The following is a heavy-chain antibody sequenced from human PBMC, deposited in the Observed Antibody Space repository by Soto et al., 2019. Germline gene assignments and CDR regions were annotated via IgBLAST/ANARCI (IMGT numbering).Heavy chain of an antibody. D-gene: IGHD4-17*01. V-gene: IGHV4-39*01. CDR3: ARQIGGYGGNGDWFDP. Sequence: ASETLSPTCTVSGCSISSSSYYWGWVRQPPGKGLEWIGSIYYSGSTYYNPSLKSRVTISVGTSKNQFSLKLSSVTAADTAVYYCARQIGGYGGNGDWFDPWGQGTLVTVSS. CDR2: IYYSGST. J-gene: IGHJ5*02. CDR1: GCSISSSSYY.